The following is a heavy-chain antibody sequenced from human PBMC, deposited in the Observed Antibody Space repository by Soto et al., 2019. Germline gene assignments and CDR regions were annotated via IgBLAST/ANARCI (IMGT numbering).Heavy chain of an antibody. Sequence: KTSETLSLTCAVFGGSFSGYYWSWIRQPPGKGLEWIGSTSHSANTYYKTSLKSRVIISVDTSKNQFSLKLSSVTAADTAVYYCARKRSGSPRDGFDIWGQGTVVTVSS. CDR1: GGSFSGYY. CDR2: TSHSANT. J-gene: IGHJ3*02. CDR3: ARKRSGSPRDGFDI. V-gene: IGHV4-34*01. D-gene: IGHD3-3*01.